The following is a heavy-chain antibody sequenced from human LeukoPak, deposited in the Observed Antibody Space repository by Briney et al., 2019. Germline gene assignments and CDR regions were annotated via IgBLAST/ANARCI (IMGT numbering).Heavy chain of an antibody. V-gene: IGHV1-18*01. CDR3: ARDGRGYSYGDEYYYYGMDV. CDR2: ISAYNGNT. CDR1: GYTFTSYG. J-gene: IGHJ6*02. Sequence: GASVKVSCKASGYTFTSYGISWVRQAPGQGLEWMGCISAYNGNTNYAHKLQGRVTMTTDTSTSTAYRELRSLRSDDTAVYSCARDGRGYSYGDEYYYYGMDVWGQGTTVTVSS. D-gene: IGHD5-18*01.